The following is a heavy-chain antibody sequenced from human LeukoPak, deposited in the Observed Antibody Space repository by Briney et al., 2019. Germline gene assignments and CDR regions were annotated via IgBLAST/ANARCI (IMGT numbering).Heavy chain of an antibody. CDR2: ISYDGSNK. J-gene: IGHJ4*02. CDR1: GFTFSSYA. CDR3: AREVDY. Sequence: GGSLRLSCAASGFTFSSYAMHWVRQAPGKGLEWVAVISYDGSNKYYADSVKGRFTVSRDNSKNTLYLQMNSLRAEDTAVYYCAREVDYWGQGTLVTVSS. V-gene: IGHV3-30-3*01.